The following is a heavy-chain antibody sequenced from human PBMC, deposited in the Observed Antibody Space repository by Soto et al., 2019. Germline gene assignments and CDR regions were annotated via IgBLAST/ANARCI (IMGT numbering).Heavy chain of an antibody. J-gene: IGHJ5*02. CDR2: INSNSGGT. CDR1: GYTFTGYY. D-gene: IGHD6-19*01. V-gene: IGHV1-2*02. Sequence: VASVKVSCKASGYTFTGYYMHWVRQAPGQGLEWMGWINSNSGGTNYAQKFQGRVTMTRDTSISTDYMELSRLRSDDTAVYYCARAYIGQWLVYNWFDPWGQGTLVTVSS. CDR3: ARAYIGQWLVYNWFDP.